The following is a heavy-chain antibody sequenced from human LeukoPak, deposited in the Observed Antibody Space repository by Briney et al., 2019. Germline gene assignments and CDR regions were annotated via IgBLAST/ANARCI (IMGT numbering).Heavy chain of an antibody. CDR2: IIPIFGTA. CDR3: ARAHCSSTSCYLDYYDSSGYYYPSAFDI. D-gene: IGHD3-22*01. CDR1: GGTFSSYA. V-gene: IGHV1-69*01. Sequence: SVKVSCKASGGTFSSYAISWVRQAPGQGLEWMGGIIPIFGTANYAQKFQGRVTITADESTSTAYMELSSLRSEDTAVYYCARAHCSSTSCYLDYYDSSGYYYPSAFDIWGQGTMVTVSS. J-gene: IGHJ3*02.